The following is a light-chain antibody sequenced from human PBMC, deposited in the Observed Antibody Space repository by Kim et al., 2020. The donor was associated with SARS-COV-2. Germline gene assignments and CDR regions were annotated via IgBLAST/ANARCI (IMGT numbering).Light chain of an antibody. CDR1: STDVGGSDY. V-gene: IGLV2-14*03. Sequence: IANSHTGTSTDVGGSDYVIWDQHHPGKGPKLRIYDVSKRPSGVSKRFSGSKAGTTDSLTISGLQGEDEADYICSSCTTSSTYFFGTGTKVTVL. J-gene: IGLJ1*01. CDR3: SSCTTSSTYF. CDR2: DVS.